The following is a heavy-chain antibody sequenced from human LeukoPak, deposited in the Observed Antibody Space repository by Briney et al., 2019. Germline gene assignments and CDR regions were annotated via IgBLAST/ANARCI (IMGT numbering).Heavy chain of an antibody. D-gene: IGHD5-12*01. CDR2: IYYSGST. Sequence: SETLSLTCTVSGGSISSGGYYWSWIRQHPGTGLEWIGYIYYSGSTYYNPSLKSRVTISVDTSKNQFSLKLSSVTAADTAVYYCARQSRQYSGYDGPNWFDPWGQGTLVTVSS. J-gene: IGHJ5*02. V-gene: IGHV4-31*03. CDR1: GGSISSGGYY. CDR3: ARQSRQYSGYDGPNWFDP.